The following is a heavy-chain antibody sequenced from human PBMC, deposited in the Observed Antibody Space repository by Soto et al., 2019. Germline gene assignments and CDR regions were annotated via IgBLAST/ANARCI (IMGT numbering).Heavy chain of an antibody. CDR3: AKSEGYSFDI. CDR2: IRQDGREE. Sequence: EVQLVESGGGLVQPGGSLGLSCAASGFTFSSHWMSWVRQAPGKGLEWVANIRQDGREEQYSDTVKGRFTLSRDNAKNSLYLKMNGLRVEDTAVYYCAKSEGYSFDIRGQGTRVTVSS. CDR1: GFTFSSHW. D-gene: IGHD1-1*01. J-gene: IGHJ3*02. V-gene: IGHV3-7*01.